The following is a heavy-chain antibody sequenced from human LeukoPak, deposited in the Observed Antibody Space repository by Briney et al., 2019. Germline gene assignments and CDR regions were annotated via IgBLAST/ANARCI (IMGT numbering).Heavy chain of an antibody. D-gene: IGHD2-2*01. CDR1: GFTFSSYW. CDR3: ARGIVVVPAALFDP. Sequence: GGSLRLSCAASGFTFSSYWMSWVRQAPGKGLEWVANIKQDGSEKYYVDSVKGRFTISRDNAKNSLYLQMNSLRAEDTAVYYCARGIVVVPAALFDPWGQGTLVTLSS. V-gene: IGHV3-7*03. J-gene: IGHJ5*02. CDR2: IKQDGSEK.